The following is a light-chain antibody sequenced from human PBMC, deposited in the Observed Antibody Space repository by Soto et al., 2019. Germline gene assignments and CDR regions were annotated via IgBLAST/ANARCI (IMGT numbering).Light chain of an antibody. Sequence: EIVLTQSPATLSLSPGERATLSCRASQSVSSYLAWYQQKPGQAPRLLISDASNRATGIPARFSGSGSGTDFTLTISSLEPEDFAVYYCQQRRNWPRTFGQGTKVDNK. CDR1: QSVSSY. CDR3: QQRRNWPRT. CDR2: DAS. V-gene: IGKV3-11*01. J-gene: IGKJ1*01.